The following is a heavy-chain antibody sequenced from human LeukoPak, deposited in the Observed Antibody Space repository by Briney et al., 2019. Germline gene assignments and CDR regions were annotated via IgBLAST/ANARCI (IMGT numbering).Heavy chain of an antibody. CDR3: ARGGVPGGFYRSFDY. CDR2: IYYSGST. D-gene: IGHD3-3*01. CDR1: GGSISTYY. Sequence: SETLSLTCTVSGGSISTYYWSWMRQPPGRGLEWIGYIYYSGSTNHNPSLQSRVTISVDTSKNQFSLKLNSVTAADTAVYYCARGGVPGGFYRSFDYWGQGTLVSVSS. J-gene: IGHJ4*02. V-gene: IGHV4-59*01.